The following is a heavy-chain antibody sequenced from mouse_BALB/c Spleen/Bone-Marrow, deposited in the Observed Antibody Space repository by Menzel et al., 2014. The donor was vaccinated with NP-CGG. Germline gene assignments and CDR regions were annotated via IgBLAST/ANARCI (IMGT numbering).Heavy chain of an antibody. Sequence: EVQVVESGGGLVQPGGSLKLSCAASGFTFSNYGMSWVRQTPDKRLELVAYINYNGDGIYYPDSVKGRFTISRDNAKNTLSLQMTSLKSEDTARYYCARGVDHQSWFAFWGQGTLVSVSA. CDR2: INYNGDGI. CDR3: ARGVDHQSWFAF. CDR1: GFTFSNYG. V-gene: IGHV5-6-3*01. J-gene: IGHJ3*01.